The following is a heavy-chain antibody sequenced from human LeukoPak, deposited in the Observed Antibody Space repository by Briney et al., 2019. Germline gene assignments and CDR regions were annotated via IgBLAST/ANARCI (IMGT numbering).Heavy chain of an antibody. CDR1: GFTFSSYA. J-gene: IGHJ6*02. D-gene: IGHD3-9*01. CDR3: AKRYYDILTGYDV. V-gene: IGHV3-23*01. CDR2: ISGGGGTT. Sequence: PGGSLRLSRAASGFTFSSYAMSWVRQAPGRGLEWVSAISGGGGTTYYADSVKGRFTISRDNSKNTLYMQMNSPRAEDTAVYYCAKRYYDILTGYDVWGQGTTVTVSS.